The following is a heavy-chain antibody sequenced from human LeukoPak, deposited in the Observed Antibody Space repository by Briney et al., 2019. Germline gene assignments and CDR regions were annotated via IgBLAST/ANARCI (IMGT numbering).Heavy chain of an antibody. D-gene: IGHD6-19*01. CDR3: ARGCSSGWYYFDY. V-gene: IGHV3-30-3*01. J-gene: IGHJ4*02. CDR2: ISYDGSNK. Sequence: PGGSLRLSCAASGFTFSSYAMPWVRQAPGKGLEWVAVISYDGSNKYYADSVKGRFTISRDNSKNTLYLQMNSLRAEDTAVYYCARGCSSGWYYFDYWGQGTLVTVSS. CDR1: GFTFSSYA.